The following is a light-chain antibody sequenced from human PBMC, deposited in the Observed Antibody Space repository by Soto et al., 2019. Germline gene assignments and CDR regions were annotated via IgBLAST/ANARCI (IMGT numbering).Light chain of an antibody. CDR2: KAS. CDR1: QEISDW. CDR3: QQRT. Sequence: DPQLTQSPSTLSASIGDRVTITCRASQEISDWLAWYQQRPGKAPKLLIYKASTLQSGVPLRFSGSGSGTEFTLTISSLQPDDFATYYCQQRTFGQGTKVEIK. J-gene: IGKJ1*01. V-gene: IGKV1-5*03.